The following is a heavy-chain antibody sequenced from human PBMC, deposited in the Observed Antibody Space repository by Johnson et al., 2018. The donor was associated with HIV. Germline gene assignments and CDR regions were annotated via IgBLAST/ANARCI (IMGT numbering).Heavy chain of an antibody. CDR3: ASSPRLNDAFDI. V-gene: IGHV3-66*02. CDR1: GFTVSSIY. CDR2: IYSGGNT. D-gene: IGHD3-22*01. J-gene: IGHJ3*02. Sequence: DVQVVESGGGVVRPGGSLRLSCAASGFTVSSIYMNWVRQAPGKGLEWVSVIYSGGNTYYADSVKGRFTISRDNSKNTLYLQMNSLRAEDTAVYYCASSPRLNDAFDIWGQGTMVTVSS.